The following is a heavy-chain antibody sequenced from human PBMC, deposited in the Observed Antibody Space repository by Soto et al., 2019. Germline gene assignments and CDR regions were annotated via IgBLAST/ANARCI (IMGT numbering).Heavy chain of an antibody. CDR2: MNPNSGNT. D-gene: IGHD1-26*01. V-gene: IGHV1-8*01. J-gene: IGHJ5*02. CDR1: GYTFTSYD. Sequence: QVQLVQSGAEVKKPGASVKVSCKASGYTFTSYDINWVRQATGQGLEWMGWMNPNSGNTGYAHKFQGRVTMTRTTSISTAYMELSTLRSEVTAVCYCATERSVGWFDPWGQGTRVTVSS. CDR3: ATERSVGWFDP.